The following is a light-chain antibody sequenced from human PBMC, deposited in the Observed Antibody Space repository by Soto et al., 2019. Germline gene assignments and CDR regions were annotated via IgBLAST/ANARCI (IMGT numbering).Light chain of an antibody. V-gene: IGLV1-40*01. CDR2: GNS. CDR1: SSNIGAGYD. Sequence: QSVLTQPPSVSGAPGQRVTLSCTGSSSNIGAGYDVHWYQQLPGTAPKLLIYGNSNRPSGVPDRFSGSKSGTSASLAITGLQAEDEPDYYCQSYDSSLSGPWVFGTGTKVTVL. J-gene: IGLJ1*01. CDR3: QSYDSSLSGPWV.